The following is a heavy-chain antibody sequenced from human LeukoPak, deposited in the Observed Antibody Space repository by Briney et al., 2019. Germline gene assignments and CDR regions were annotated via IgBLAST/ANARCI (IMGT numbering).Heavy chain of an antibody. J-gene: IGHJ4*02. CDR2: IRGSGDTT. CDR3: ARRGYYGDYFDC. V-gene: IGHV3-23*01. Sequence: GGSLRLSCAASGFTFSSSAMSWVRQAPGKGLEWVSAIRGSGDTTYYTDSVKGRFTISRDNPKNTLYLQMNSLGAEDTAVYYCARRGYYGDYFDCWGQGTLVAVSS. D-gene: IGHD4-17*01. CDR1: GFTFSSSA.